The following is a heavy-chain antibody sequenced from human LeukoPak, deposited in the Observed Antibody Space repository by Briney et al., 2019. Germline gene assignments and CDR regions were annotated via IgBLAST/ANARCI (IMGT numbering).Heavy chain of an antibody. CDR2: IYYTGST. D-gene: IGHD3-10*01. J-gene: IGHJ4*02. CDR3: ARVMSYGSGSYYVYYFEY. CDR1: GGSISSYY. Sequence: SETLSLTCTISGGSISSYYWSWIRQPPGKGLEWIGYIYYTGSTNHNPSLKSRVTISVDTSKNQFSLKLSSVTAVDTAVYYCARVMSYGSGSYYVYYFEYWGQGTLVTVSS. V-gene: IGHV4-59*01.